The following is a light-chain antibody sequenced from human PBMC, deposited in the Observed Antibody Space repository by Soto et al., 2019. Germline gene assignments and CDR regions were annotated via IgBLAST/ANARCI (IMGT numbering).Light chain of an antibody. CDR2: KAS. J-gene: IGKJ1*01. V-gene: IGKV1-5*03. Sequence: DIRVTQAPSTLSASVGDRVTITCRASQSISSWLAWYQQRPGKAPKLLIHKASNLESGVPSRFSGSGSGTEFTLTLSSLQPDDSATYYCQQHTRYSTFGQGTKVDIK. CDR1: QSISSW. CDR3: QQHTRYST.